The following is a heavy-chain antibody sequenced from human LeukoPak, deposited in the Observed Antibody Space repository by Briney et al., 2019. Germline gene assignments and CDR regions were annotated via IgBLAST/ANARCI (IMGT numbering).Heavy chain of an antibody. J-gene: IGHJ4*02. V-gene: IGHV4-39*01. D-gene: IGHD3-10*01. CDR2: IYYSGST. Sequence: PSETLSLTCTVSGGSISSSSYYWGWIRQPPGKGLEWIGSIYYSGSTYYNPSLKSRVTISVDTSKNQFSLKLSSVTAADTAVYYCAGHSGPPYYFDYWGQGALVTVSS. CDR3: AGHSGPPYYFDY. CDR1: GGSISSSSYY.